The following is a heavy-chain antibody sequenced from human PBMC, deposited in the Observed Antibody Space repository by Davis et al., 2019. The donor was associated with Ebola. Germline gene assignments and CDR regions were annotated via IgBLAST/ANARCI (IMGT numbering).Heavy chain of an antibody. CDR1: EYTFTAYY. D-gene: IGHD3-22*01. CDR2: IIPSGGSP. Sequence: ASVKVSCKASEYTFTAYYIHWVRQAPGQGLEWMGIIIPSGGSPRFAQKFQGRVTMTRDTSTSMVYMELTRLTSEDTAVYYCARGSGSGYDYWGQGALVTVSS. CDR3: ARGSGSGYDY. J-gene: IGHJ4*02. V-gene: IGHV1-46*01.